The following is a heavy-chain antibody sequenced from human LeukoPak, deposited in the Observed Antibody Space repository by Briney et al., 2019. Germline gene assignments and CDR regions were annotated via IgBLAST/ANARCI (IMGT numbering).Heavy chain of an antibody. V-gene: IGHV3-33*01. CDR2: IWYDGSNK. Sequence: GGSLRLSCAASGFTFSSYGMHWVRQAPGKGLEWVAVIWYDGSNKYYADSVKGRFTISRDNSKNTLYLQMNSLSAEDTAVYYCARDIAAAGSRYYYYGMDVWGQGTTVTVSS. CDR3: ARDIAAAGSRYYYYGMDV. CDR1: GFTFSSYG. D-gene: IGHD6-13*01. J-gene: IGHJ6*02.